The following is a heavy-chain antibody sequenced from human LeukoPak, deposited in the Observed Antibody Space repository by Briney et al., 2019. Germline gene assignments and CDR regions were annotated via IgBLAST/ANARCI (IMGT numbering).Heavy chain of an antibody. D-gene: IGHD2-2*01. Sequence: SETLSLTCTVSGASINSSSYYWGWIRQPPGKGLEWIGSIYYSGSTYYNPSLKSRVTISVDTSKNQFSLKLSSVTAADTAVYYCARSQYRADAFDIWGQGTMVTVSS. J-gene: IGHJ3*02. CDR2: IYYSGST. V-gene: IGHV4-39*07. CDR3: ARSQYRADAFDI. CDR1: GASINSSSYY.